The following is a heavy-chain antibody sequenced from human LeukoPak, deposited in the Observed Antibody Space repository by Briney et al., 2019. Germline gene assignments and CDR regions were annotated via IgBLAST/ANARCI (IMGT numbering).Heavy chain of an antibody. V-gene: IGHV4-30-2*01. J-gene: IGHJ3*02. CDR3: ARAGIAASKAFDI. Sequence: SETLSLTCTVSGGSISSGGYYWSWIRQPPGKGLEWIGYIYHSGSTYYNPSLKSRVTISVDRSKNQFSLKLSSVTAADTAVYYCARAGIAASKAFDIWGQGTMVTVSS. CDR2: IYHSGST. CDR1: GGSISSGGYY. D-gene: IGHD6-13*01.